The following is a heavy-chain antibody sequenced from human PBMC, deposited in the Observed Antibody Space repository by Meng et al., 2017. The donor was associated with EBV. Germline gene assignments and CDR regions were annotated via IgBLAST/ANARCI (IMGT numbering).Heavy chain of an antibody. CDR2: IYWDDDK. CDR3: AHRRDEYSSSWYGWFDP. J-gene: IGHJ5*02. V-gene: IGHV2-5*02. D-gene: IGHD6-13*01. Sequence: IHVKESPPTLVKPTQTLTLTCTFSGFSLSTSGVGVGWIRQPPGKALEWLALIYWDDDKRYSPSLKSRLTITKDTSKNLVVLTMTNMDPVDTATYYCAHRRDEYSSSWYGWFDPWGQGTLVTVSS. CDR1: GFSLSTSGVG.